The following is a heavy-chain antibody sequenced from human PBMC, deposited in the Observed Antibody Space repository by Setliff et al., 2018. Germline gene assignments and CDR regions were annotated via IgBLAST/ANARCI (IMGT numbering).Heavy chain of an antibody. V-gene: IGHV1-2*04. CDR3: ARDHGIVPGVDYMDV. D-gene: IGHD1-26*01. CDR1: GYTFTGYY. J-gene: IGHJ6*03. CDR2: INPNSGGT. Sequence: ASVKVSCKASGYTFTGYYMHWVRQAPGQGLEWMGWINPNSGGTNYAQKFQGWVTMTRDTSISTAYMELSRLRSDDTAVYYCARDHGIVPGVDYMDVWGKGTTVTVSS.